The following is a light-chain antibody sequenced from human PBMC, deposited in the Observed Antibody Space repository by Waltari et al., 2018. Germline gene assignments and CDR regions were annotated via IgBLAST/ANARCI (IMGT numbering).Light chain of an antibody. Sequence: QSALTQPPSASGSPGQSVTISCTGTSSDVGGYNYVPWYQPPPGKAPKVMIYEVSKRPSGVPDRFSGSKSGNTASLTVSGVQAEDEADYYCSSFGGSNNLVFGGGTKLTVL. CDR1: SSDVGGYNY. V-gene: IGLV2-8*01. CDR2: EVS. CDR3: SSFGGSNNLV. J-gene: IGLJ3*02.